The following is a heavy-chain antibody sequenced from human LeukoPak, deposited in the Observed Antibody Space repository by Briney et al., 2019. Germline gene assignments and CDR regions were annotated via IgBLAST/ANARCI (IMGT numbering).Heavy chain of an antibody. CDR2: IWYDGSNK. J-gene: IGHJ6*02. CDR3: AREAAYYYDSSGYSYYYYGMDV. D-gene: IGHD3-22*01. Sequence: GGSLRLSCAASGFTFSSYAMSWVRQAPGKGLEWVAVIWYDGSNKYYADSVKGRFTISRDNSKNTLYLQMNSLRAEDTAVYYCAREAAYYYDSSGYSYYYYGMDVWGQGTTVTVSS. CDR1: GFTFSSYA. V-gene: IGHV3-33*08.